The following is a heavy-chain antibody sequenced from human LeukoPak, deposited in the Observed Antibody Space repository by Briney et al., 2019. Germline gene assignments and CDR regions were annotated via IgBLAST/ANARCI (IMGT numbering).Heavy chain of an antibody. CDR2: INPNSGGT. Sequence: ASVTVSFKASGYTFTGYYMHWVRQAPGQGLEGMGWINPNSGGTNYAQKFQGWVTMTRDTSISTAYMELSRLRSDDTAVYYCATLDIVVVVAATRMDVWGQGTTVTVSS. CDR3: ATLDIVVVVAATRMDV. J-gene: IGHJ6*02. CDR1: GYTFTGYY. V-gene: IGHV1-2*04. D-gene: IGHD2-15*01.